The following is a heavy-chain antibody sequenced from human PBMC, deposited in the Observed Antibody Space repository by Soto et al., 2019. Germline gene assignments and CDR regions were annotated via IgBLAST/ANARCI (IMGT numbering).Heavy chain of an antibody. V-gene: IGHV3-23*01. CDR1: GFTLSSYA. D-gene: IGHD3-3*01. CDR2: ISGSGGST. CDR3: AKRTYYDFWSGYLPFDY. Sequence: GGALRLSSAASGFTLSSYAMSWVRQAAGKGLEWVSAISGSGGSTYYADSVKGRFTISRDNSKNTLYLQMNSLRAEDTAVYYCAKRTYYDFWSGYLPFDYWGQGTLVTVS. J-gene: IGHJ4*02.